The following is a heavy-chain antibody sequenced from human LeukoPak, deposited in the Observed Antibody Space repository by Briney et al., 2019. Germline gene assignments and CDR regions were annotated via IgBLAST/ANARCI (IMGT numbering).Heavy chain of an antibody. CDR3: ARDRGVVISFFYYYYMDV. CDR1: GFTFSSYT. Sequence: GGSLRLSCAASGFTFSSYTMNWVRQPPGKGLEWVSSISVISSYMYYADSVKGRFTISRDNARNSLSLQMNSLRAEDTAVYYCARDRGVVISFFYYYYMDVWGKGTTVTVSS. J-gene: IGHJ6*03. CDR2: ISVISSYM. V-gene: IGHV3-21*01. D-gene: IGHD3-3*01.